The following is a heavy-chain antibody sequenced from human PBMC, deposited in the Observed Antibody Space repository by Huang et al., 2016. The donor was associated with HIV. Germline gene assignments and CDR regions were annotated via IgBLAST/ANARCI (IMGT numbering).Heavy chain of an antibody. CDR1: GSTFNSYW. J-gene: IGHJ6*02. V-gene: IGHV3-74*01. CDR2: INSDGSRT. D-gene: IGHD6-25*01. Sequence: EGQLVESGGGIIQRGGSRRLYCAASGSTFNSYWMHWVRQVPGKGLGWVAGINSDGSRTSYADSVKGRFTISRDNAKNKLYLEMSSLRVEDTAVYYCARDPRGYREVYGMDVWGRGTTVTVSS. CDR3: ARDPRGYREVYGMDV.